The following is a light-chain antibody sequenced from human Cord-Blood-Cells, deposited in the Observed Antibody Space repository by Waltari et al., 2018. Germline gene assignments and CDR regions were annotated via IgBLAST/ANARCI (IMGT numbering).Light chain of an antibody. CDR3: CSYAGSSTWV. CDR1: SSDVGSSNL. J-gene: IGLJ3*02. Sequence: QSALTQPASVSGSPGQSITISCTGTSSDVGSSNLFSWYQQHPGKAHKLMIYEGSKRPSGVSNRFSGSKSGNTASLTISGLQAEDEADYYCCSYAGSSTWVFGGGTKLTVL. CDR2: EGS. V-gene: IGLV2-23*01.